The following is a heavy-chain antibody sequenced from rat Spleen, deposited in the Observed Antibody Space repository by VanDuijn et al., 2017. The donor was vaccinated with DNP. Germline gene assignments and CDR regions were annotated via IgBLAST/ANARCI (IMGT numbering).Heavy chain of an antibody. CDR2: IKKDSNTI. V-gene: IGHV4-2*01. CDR1: GFNFNDYW. CDR3: TKGPNYGAWSDYFDY. D-gene: IGHD1-11*01. Sequence: EVKLVESGGGLVQPGRSLKLSCAASGFNFNDYWMGWVRQAPGKGLEWIGDIKKDSNTINYNPSLKDKFTISRDNAQNILYLQMTKLGSEDTAIYFCTKGPNYGAWSDYFDYWGQGVMVAVSS. J-gene: IGHJ2*01.